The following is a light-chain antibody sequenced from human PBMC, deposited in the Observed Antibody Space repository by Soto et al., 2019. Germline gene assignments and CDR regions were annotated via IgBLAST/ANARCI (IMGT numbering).Light chain of an antibody. CDR1: QSVSSN. J-gene: IGKJ1*01. Sequence: ETVMTQSPATLSVSPGERATLSCRASQSVSSNLAWYQQKPGQAPRLLIYGASNRATGIPARFSGSGSGTEFTLTISRLQSEDFAVYYCQKYNNWPQLMFGQGTKVDIK. CDR3: QKYNNWPQLM. CDR2: GAS. V-gene: IGKV3-15*01.